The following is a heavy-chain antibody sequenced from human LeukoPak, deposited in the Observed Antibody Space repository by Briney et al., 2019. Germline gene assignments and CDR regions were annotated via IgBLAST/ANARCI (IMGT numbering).Heavy chain of an antibody. CDR2: IGGGGPTT. J-gene: IGHJ4*02. CDR3: ARGFLGGTDQYFDS. V-gene: IGHV3-23*01. Sequence: PGGSLRLSCAASGFTFSTYAMNWVRQAPAKGLEWVSTIGGGGPTTDYADSVKDRFTISRDNSKNTLYLQMNSLRAEDTAVYFRARGFLGGTDQYFDSWGQGTLVTVSS. D-gene: IGHD6-19*01. CDR1: GFTFSTYA.